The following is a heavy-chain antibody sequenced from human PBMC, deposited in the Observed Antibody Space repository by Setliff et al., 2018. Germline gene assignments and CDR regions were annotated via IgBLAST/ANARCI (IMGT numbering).Heavy chain of an antibody. D-gene: IGHD4-17*01. Sequence: RASVKVSCKASGYTFTGYFIHWVRQAPGQGLEWMGWINPNSGGTNYAQKFQGRVTMTRDTSISTAYMELSRLRSDDTAVYSYARSRLYGGWFDPWGQGTLVTVSS. CDR3: ARSRLYGGWFDP. CDR1: GYTFTGYF. CDR2: INPNSGGT. J-gene: IGHJ5*02. V-gene: IGHV1-2*02.